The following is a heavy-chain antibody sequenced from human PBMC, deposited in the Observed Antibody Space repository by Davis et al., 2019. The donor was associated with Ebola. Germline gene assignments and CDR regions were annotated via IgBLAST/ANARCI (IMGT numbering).Heavy chain of an antibody. CDR2: ISGSGGST. CDR1: GFTFSSYA. D-gene: IGHD2-2*01. Sequence: PGGSLRLSCAASGFTFSSYAMSWVRQAPGKGLEWVSAISGSGGSTYYADSVKGRFTISRDNAKNSLYLQMNSLRAEDTAVYYCASFPIVVPAAACFDYWGQGTLVTVSS. J-gene: IGHJ4*02. V-gene: IGHV3-23*01. CDR3: ASFPIVVPAAACFDY.